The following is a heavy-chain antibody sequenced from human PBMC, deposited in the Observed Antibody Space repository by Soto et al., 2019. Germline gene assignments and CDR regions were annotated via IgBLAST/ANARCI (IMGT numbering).Heavy chain of an antibody. V-gene: IGHV3-73*01. CDR1: GFSLSGSA. J-gene: IGHJ3*02. CDR3: TSLLGPYAIDI. D-gene: IGHD3-10*01. CDR2: IRSKANSYAT. Sequence: ASLGLSCAASGFSLSGSAMRWVGQAAGEGLEWVGRIRSKANSYATAYAASVKGRFTISRDDSKNTAYLQMSSMKTEDTAVYYCTSLLGPYAIDIWGQGTMVTVSS.